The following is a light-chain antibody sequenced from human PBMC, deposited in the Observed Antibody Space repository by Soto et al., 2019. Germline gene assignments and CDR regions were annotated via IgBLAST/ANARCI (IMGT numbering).Light chain of an antibody. V-gene: IGKV1-27*01. CDR2: SAS. J-gene: IGKJ4*01. CDR3: QSYNGPPLS. CDR1: QGLGNF. Sequence: DMQMTQSPSSLSASVGDRVTITCRAGQGLGNFLARYQQKPGKAPRLLVYSASTLQRGVPSRFSGSGSGSEFTLTINGLQPEDVATYYCQSYNGPPLSLGGGTRVDI.